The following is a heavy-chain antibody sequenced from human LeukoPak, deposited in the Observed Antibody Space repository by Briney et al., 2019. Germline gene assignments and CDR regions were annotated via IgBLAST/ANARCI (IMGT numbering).Heavy chain of an antibody. CDR2: INPNSGGT. CDR3: ARGGRAVASLTYNWFDP. V-gene: IGHV1-2*02. J-gene: IGHJ5*02. Sequence: ASVKVSCKASGYTFTGYYMHWVRQAPGQGLEWMGRINPNSGGTNYAQKFQGRVTMTRDTSISTAYTELSRLRSDDTAVYYCARGGRAVASLTYNWFDPWGQGTLVTVSS. D-gene: IGHD6-19*01. CDR1: GYTFTGYY.